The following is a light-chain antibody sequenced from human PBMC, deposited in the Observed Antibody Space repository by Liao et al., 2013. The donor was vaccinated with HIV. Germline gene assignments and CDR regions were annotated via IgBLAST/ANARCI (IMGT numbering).Light chain of an antibody. CDR1: KLGDKY. CDR3: QAWDSNSWV. J-gene: IGLJ3*02. V-gene: IGLV3-1*01. Sequence: YELTQPPSVSVSPGQTASITCSGDKLGDKYVCWYQQKPGQSPLLVIYQDTKRPSGIPERFSGSNSGNTATLTISGTQTMDEADYYCQAWDSNSWVFGGGTELTVL. CDR2: QDT.